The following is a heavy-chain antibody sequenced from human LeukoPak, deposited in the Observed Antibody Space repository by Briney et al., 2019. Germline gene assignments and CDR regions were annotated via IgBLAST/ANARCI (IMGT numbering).Heavy chain of an antibody. CDR1: GFTFSDYY. J-gene: IGHJ4*02. V-gene: IGHV3-11*04. CDR2: ISSSGTSR. CDR3: ARVRELLPDY. D-gene: IGHD1-26*01. Sequence: GGSLRLSCAASGFTFSDYYMSWIRQAPGKGLEWVSYISSSGTSRYNADSVKGRFTISRDNAKNSVYLQMNSLRAEDTAVYYYARVRELLPDYWGQGTLVTVSS.